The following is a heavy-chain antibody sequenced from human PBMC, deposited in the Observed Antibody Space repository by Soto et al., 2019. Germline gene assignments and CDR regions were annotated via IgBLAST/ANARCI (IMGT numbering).Heavy chain of an antibody. J-gene: IGHJ1*01. Sequence: QLQLQESGPGLVKPSETVSLTCTVSGDSISSSSLYWGWIRQPPGKGLEWIGSIYNSGTTYYSPSLESRVTISVDTSKNQFSLKLSSVTAADTAVYYCARHGSNSGSYSEYFQYWGQGTLVAVSS. CDR1: GDSISSSSLY. D-gene: IGHD1-26*01. CDR2: IYNSGTT. CDR3: ARHGSNSGSYSEYFQY. V-gene: IGHV4-39*01.